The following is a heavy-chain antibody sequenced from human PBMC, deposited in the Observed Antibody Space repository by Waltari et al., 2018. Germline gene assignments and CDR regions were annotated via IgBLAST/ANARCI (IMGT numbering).Heavy chain of an antibody. J-gene: IGHJ6*03. Sequence: QEQLQESGPGLVKPSETVSLTCTVSGGFITSNYWSWIRQPPGKGVHYIGYIYYSVSVNYTPSLKSRVTTSVATSKNQFSLKITATTAADTAVDSCARGVGSLFGGYYMDVWGNGTTVTISS. D-gene: IGHD3-10*02. CDR1: GGFITSNY. CDR2: IYYSVSV. V-gene: IGHV4-59*08. CDR3: ARGVGSLFGGYYMDV.